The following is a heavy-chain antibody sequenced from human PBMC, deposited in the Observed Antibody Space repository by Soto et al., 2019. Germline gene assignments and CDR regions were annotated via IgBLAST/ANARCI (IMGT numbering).Heavy chain of an antibody. J-gene: IGHJ6*03. CDR3: TRDSFLYSSSWYDVYYFYSYMDV. D-gene: IGHD6-13*01. CDR2: IRSKAYGGTT. CDR1: GFTFGDYA. Sequence: HPGGSLRLSCTASGFTFGDYAMSWFRQAPGKGLERVGFIRSKAYGGTTEYAASVKGRFTISRDDSKSIAYLQMNSLKTEDTAVYYCTRDSFLYSSSWYDVYYFYSYMDVWGKGSTVTVSS. V-gene: IGHV3-49*03.